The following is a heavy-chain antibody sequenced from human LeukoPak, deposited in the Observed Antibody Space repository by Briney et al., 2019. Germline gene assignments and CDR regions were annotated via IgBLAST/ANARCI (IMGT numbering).Heavy chain of an antibody. CDR2: ISYDGSNK. D-gene: IGHD6-19*01. CDR3: ARDPGWLVRSSVDY. V-gene: IGHV3-30-3*01. CDR1: GFTFSSYA. J-gene: IGHJ4*02. Sequence: PGGSLRLSCAASGFTFSSYAMHWVRQAPGKGLEWVAVISYDGSNKYYADSVKGRFTISRDNAKNSLYLQMNSLRAEDTAVYYCARDPGWLVRSSVDYWGQGTLVTVSS.